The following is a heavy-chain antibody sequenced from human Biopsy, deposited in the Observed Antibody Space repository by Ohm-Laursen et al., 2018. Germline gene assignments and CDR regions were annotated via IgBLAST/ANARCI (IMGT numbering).Heavy chain of an antibody. CDR2: IWYDGTNE. Sequence: SLRLSCAASGFTFGHYAMHWVRQAPGKGLEWISLIWYDGTNEYYADSVKGRFTISRDNSKNTLYLQINTLTLEDTAFYYCARGLSSGWYGYFDVWGRGTLVTVSS. CDR3: ARGLSSGWYGYFDV. V-gene: IGHV3-33*01. D-gene: IGHD6-19*01. J-gene: IGHJ2*01. CDR1: GFTFGHYA.